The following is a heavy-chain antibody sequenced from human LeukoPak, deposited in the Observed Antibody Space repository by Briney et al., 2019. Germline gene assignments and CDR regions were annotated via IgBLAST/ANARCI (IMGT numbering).Heavy chain of an antibody. CDR1: GYTFTGYY. D-gene: IGHD3-10*01. CDR3: ASTHFYGSGSYYGWGYYFDY. CDR2: INPNSGGT. J-gene: IGHJ4*02. V-gene: IGHV1-2*06. Sequence: ASVKVSCKASGYTFTGYYMHWVRQAPGQGLEWMGRINPNSGGTNYAQKFQGRVTMTRDTSISTAYMELSRLRSDGTAVYYCASTHFYGSGSYYGWGYYFDYWGQGTLVTVSS.